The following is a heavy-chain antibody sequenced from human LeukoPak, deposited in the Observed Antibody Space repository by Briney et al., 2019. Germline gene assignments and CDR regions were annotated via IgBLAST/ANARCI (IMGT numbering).Heavy chain of an antibody. D-gene: IGHD3-3*01. CDR3: ARISFWSGSYYFDY. CDR2: IYYSGST. CDR1: GGSISSGDYY. J-gene: IGHJ4*02. Sequence: SETLSLTCTVSGGSISSGDYYWSWIRQPPGKGLEWIGYIYYSGSTYYNPSLKSRVTISVDTSKNQFSLKLSSVTAADAAVYYCARISFWSGSYYFDYWGQGTLVTVSS. V-gene: IGHV4-30-4*02.